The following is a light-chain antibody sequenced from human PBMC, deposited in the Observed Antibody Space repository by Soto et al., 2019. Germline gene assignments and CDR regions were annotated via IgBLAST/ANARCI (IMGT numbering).Light chain of an antibody. J-gene: IGLJ1*01. CDR2: DVS. CDR3: CSYAGSYIHYV. Sequence: QSVLTQPRSVSGSPGQSVTISCTGTSSDVGGYNYVSWYQQHPGKAPKLMIYDVSKRPSGVPDRFSGSKPGNTASLTISGLQAEDEADYYCCSYAGSYIHYVFGTGTKVTVL. V-gene: IGLV2-11*01. CDR1: SSDVGGYNY.